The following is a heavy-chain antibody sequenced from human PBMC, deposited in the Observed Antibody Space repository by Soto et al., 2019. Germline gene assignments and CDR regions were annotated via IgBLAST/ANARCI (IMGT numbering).Heavy chain of an antibody. CDR3: AREENCSGGTCYSEYFHR. J-gene: IGHJ1*01. CDR1: GYLFTAYS. V-gene: IGHV1-46*01. D-gene: IGHD2-15*01. CDR2: VNPSGGST. Sequence: ASVKVSCKASGYLFTAYSMHWVRLAPGQGLEWMGVVNPSGGSTKYAQNFQGRVTMTRDTSTTTIYMELSSLRSDVTAIYYCAREENCSGGTCYSEYFHRWGQGTLVTVSS.